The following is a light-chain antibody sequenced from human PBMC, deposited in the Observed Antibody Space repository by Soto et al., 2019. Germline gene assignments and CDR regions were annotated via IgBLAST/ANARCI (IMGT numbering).Light chain of an antibody. CDR1: SGHSSYA. Sequence: QPVLTQSPSASASLGASVKLTCTLSSGHSSYAIAWHQQQPEKGPRYLMKLNSDGSHSKGDGIPDRFSGSSSGAERYLTISSLQSEDEADYYCLTWGAGSPFGGGTKLIVL. CDR3: LTWGAGSP. J-gene: IGLJ2*01. V-gene: IGLV4-69*01. CDR2: LNSDGSH.